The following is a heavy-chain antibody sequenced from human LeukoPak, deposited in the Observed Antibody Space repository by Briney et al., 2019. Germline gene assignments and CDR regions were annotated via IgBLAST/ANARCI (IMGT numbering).Heavy chain of an antibody. CDR3: ARSTGPIDY. Sequence: SQTPSLTCAISGDSVSSNSAAWNWIRQSPPRGLEWLGRTYYRSKWSTYYAVSVKSRISINRDTSKNQISLQLNSVTPEDTAVYYCARSTGPIDYWGQGTLVTVSS. V-gene: IGHV6-1*01. CDR1: GDSVSSNSAA. J-gene: IGHJ4*02. D-gene: IGHD1-1*01. CDR2: TYYRSKWST.